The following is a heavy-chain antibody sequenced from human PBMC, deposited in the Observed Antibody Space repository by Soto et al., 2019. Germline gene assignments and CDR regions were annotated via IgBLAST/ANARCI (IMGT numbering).Heavy chain of an antibody. Sequence: SETLSLTCAVYGGSFSGYYWSWIRQPPGKGLEWIGEINHSGSTNYNPSLKSRVTISVDTSKNQFSLKLSSVTAADTAVYYCAYDILTGYYRYFDYWGQGTLVTVSS. D-gene: IGHD3-9*01. CDR2: INHSGST. J-gene: IGHJ4*02. CDR3: AYDILTGYYRYFDY. V-gene: IGHV4-34*01. CDR1: GGSFSGYY.